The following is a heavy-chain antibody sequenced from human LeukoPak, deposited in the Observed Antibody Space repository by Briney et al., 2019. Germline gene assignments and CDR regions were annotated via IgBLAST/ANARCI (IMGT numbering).Heavy chain of an antibody. Sequence: SVKVSCKASGGTFSSYAISWVRQAPGQGLEWMGGIIPIFGTANYAQKFQGRVAITADESTSTAYMELSSLRSEDTAVYYCARTPYYDFWSGYFAAFDPWGQGTLVTVSS. V-gene: IGHV1-69*13. J-gene: IGHJ5*02. D-gene: IGHD3-3*01. CDR1: GGTFSSYA. CDR2: IIPIFGTA. CDR3: ARTPYYDFWSGYFAAFDP.